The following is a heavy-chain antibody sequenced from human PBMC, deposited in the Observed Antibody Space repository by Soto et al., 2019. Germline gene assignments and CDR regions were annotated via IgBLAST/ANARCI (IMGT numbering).Heavy chain of an antibody. CDR3: ARGAYCSSTSCPSRYYYMDV. CDR1: GYTFTSYY. CDR2: INPSGGST. D-gene: IGHD2-2*01. J-gene: IGHJ6*03. V-gene: IGHV1-46*03. Sequence: ASVKVSCKASGYTFTSYYMRWVRQAPGQGLEWMGIINPSGGSTSYAQKFQGRVTMTRDTSTSTVYMELSSLRSEDTAVYYCARGAYCSSTSCPSRYYYMDVWGKGTKVTVSS.